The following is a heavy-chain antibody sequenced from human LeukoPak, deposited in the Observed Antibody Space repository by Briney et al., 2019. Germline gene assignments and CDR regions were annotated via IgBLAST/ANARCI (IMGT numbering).Heavy chain of an antibody. CDR3: ARHSYSSSWYSTPFGY. CDR1: GGSISSGGYY. Sequence: SQTLSHTCTVSGGSISSGGYYWSWIRQPPGKGLEWIGYIYHSGSTYYNPSLKSRVTISVGRSKNQFSLKLSSVTAADTAVYYCARHSYSSSWYSTPFGYWGQGTLVTVSS. CDR2: IYHSGST. V-gene: IGHV4-30-2*01. J-gene: IGHJ4*02. D-gene: IGHD6-13*01.